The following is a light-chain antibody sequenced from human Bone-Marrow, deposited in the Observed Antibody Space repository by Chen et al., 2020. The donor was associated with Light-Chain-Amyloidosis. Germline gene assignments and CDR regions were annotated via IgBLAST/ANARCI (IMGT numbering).Light chain of an antibody. CDR3: QVWDRSSDRPV. V-gene: IGLV3-21*02. CDR2: DDS. CDR1: NIGSTS. Sequence: SYVLTQPSSVSVAPGQTATIACGGNNIGSTSVHWYQQTPGQAPLLVVYDDSDRPSGIPERLPGSNSGNAATVTISRVEAEDAADYYWQVWDRSSDRPVFGGGTKLTVL. J-gene: IGLJ3*02.